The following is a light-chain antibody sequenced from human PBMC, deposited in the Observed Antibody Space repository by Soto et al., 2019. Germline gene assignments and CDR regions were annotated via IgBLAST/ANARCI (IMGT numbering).Light chain of an antibody. CDR3: QQYNTYSRT. Sequence: AIQMTQSPSSLSASVGDRVTITCRASQGIRNDLGWYQQKPGKAPKLLIYAASSLQSGVPSRFSGSGSGAEFTLTISSLQPDDFATYYCQQYNTYSRTFGQGTKVDI. CDR2: AAS. J-gene: IGKJ1*01. V-gene: IGKV1-6*01. CDR1: QGIRND.